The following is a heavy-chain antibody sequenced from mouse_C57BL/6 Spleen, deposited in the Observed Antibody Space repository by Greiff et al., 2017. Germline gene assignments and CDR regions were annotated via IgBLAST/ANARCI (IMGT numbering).Heavy chain of an antibody. CDR3: ARDDYDYFDY. CDR2: ISSGSSTI. J-gene: IGHJ2*01. CDR1: GFTFSDYG. Sequence: VMLVESGGGLVKPGGSLKLSCAASGFTFSDYGMHWVRQAPEKGLEWVAYISSGSSTIYYADTVKGRFTISRDNAKNTLFLQMTSLRSEDTAMYYCARDDYDYFDYWGQGTTLTVSS. D-gene: IGHD2-4*01. V-gene: IGHV5-17*01.